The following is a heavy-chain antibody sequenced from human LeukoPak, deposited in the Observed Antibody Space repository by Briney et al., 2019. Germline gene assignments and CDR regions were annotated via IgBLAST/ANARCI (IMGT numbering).Heavy chain of an antibody. CDR3: ARTAKYYYGSETYYFFDY. Sequence: SETLSLTCTVSGYSISSGHYWGWIRQPPGKGLEWIGSMYHSGSTYYNPPLKSRVTISEDTSKNQFSLKLTSVTPADTAVYYCARTAKYYYGSETYYFFDYWGQGTLVTVSS. CDR2: MYHSGST. J-gene: IGHJ4*02. CDR1: GYSISSGHY. D-gene: IGHD3-10*01. V-gene: IGHV4-38-2*02.